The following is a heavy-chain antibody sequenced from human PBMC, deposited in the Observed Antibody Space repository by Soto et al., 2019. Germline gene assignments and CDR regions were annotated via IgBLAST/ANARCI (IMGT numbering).Heavy chain of an antibody. CDR3: VAGDYYYGMDV. CDR2: ISYDGSNK. Sequence: QVQLVESGGGVDQPGRSLRLSCAASGFTLSTYVMHWVRQAPGKGLEWVAGISYDGSNKYHADSVKGRFTISRDNSNNTLDLQMNSLRAEDTAVYYCVAGDYYYGMDVWGQGTTVTVSS. CDR1: GFTLSTYV. V-gene: IGHV3-30-3*01. J-gene: IGHJ6*02.